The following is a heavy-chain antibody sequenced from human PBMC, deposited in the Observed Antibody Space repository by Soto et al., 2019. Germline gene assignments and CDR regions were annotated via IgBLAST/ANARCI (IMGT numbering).Heavy chain of an antibody. CDR3: ARDATHPHYGMDV. Sequence: ASVKVSCKASGYTFTGNYMHWVRQAPGQGLEWMGWINPNSGGTNYAQKFQGWVTMTRDTSISTAYMELSRLRSDDTAVYYCARDATHPHYGMDVWGQGTTVTVSS. CDR2: INPNSGGT. J-gene: IGHJ6*02. CDR1: GYTFTGNY. V-gene: IGHV1-2*04.